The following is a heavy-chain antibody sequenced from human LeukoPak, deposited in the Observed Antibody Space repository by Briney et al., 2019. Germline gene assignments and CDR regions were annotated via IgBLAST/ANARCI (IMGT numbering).Heavy chain of an antibody. CDR1: GGTFGSYA. CDR3: AEGGGWSSSFYMDV. CDR2: IIPIFGTA. J-gene: IGHJ6*03. V-gene: IGHV1-69*05. D-gene: IGHD6-6*01. Sequence: ASVKVSCKASGGTFGSYAISWVRQAPGQGLEWMGGIIPIFGTANYAQKFQGRVTITTDESTSTAYMELSSLRSEDTAVYYCAEGGGWSSSFYMDVWGKGTTVTVSS.